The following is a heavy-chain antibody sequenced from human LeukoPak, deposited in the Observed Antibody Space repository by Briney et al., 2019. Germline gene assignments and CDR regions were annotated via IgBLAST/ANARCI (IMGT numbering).Heavy chain of an antibody. CDR1: GFTFSSYA. Sequence: PGGSLRLSCAASGFTFSSYAMSWVRHAPGKGLEGVSDISGSGGSTYYADSVKGRFTISRDNSKNTLYLQMNSLRAEDTAVYYCAKEVWFGELLSAYYGMDVWGQGTTVTVSS. D-gene: IGHD3-10*01. CDR3: AKEVWFGELLSAYYGMDV. CDR2: ISGSGGST. J-gene: IGHJ6*02. V-gene: IGHV3-23*01.